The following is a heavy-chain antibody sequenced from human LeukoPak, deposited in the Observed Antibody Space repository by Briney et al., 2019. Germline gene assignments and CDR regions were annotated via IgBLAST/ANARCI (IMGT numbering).Heavy chain of an antibody. CDR3: AKVRGYSGYDSGAFDY. CDR2: ISYDGSNK. V-gene: IGHV3-30*18. J-gene: IGHJ4*02. CDR1: GFTFSSYG. Sequence: PGGSLRLSCAASGFTFSSYGMHWVRQAPGKGLEWVAVISYDGSNKYHADSVKGRFTISRDNSKNTLYLQMNSLRAEDTAVYYCAKVRGYSGYDSGAFDYWGQGTLVTVSS. D-gene: IGHD5-12*01.